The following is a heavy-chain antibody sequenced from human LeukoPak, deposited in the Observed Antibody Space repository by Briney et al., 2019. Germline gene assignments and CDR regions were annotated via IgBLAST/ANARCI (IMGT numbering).Heavy chain of an antibody. V-gene: IGHV4-61*02. Sequence: PSQTLSLTCTVSGGSISSGSYYRSWIRQPAGKGLEWTARIYTSGSTNYNPSLKSRVTIPVDTSKNQFSLKLSSVTAADTAVYYCARAPYSSSWYWFDPWGQGTLVTVSS. CDR1: GGSISSGSYY. J-gene: IGHJ5*02. D-gene: IGHD6-13*01. CDR3: ARAPYSSSWYWFDP. CDR2: IYTSGST.